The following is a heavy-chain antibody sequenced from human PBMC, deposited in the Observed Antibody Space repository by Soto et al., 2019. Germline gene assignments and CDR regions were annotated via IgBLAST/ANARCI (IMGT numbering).Heavy chain of an antibody. CDR2: IIPIVGIA. CDR3: ARGGVAGFDP. Sequence: QVQLVQSGAEVKKPGSSVKVSCKASGGTFSSYIISWVRQAPGQGLEWMGRIIPIVGIANYAQRFQGRVTITADKSTITAYMEMRSLRSEDTAVYYCARGGVAGFDPWGQGTLVTVSS. CDR1: GGTFSSYI. J-gene: IGHJ5*02. D-gene: IGHD6-19*01. V-gene: IGHV1-69*02.